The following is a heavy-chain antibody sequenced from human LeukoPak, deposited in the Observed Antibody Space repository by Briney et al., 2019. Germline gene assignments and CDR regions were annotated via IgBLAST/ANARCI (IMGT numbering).Heavy chain of an antibody. D-gene: IGHD5-12*01. J-gene: IGHJ4*02. V-gene: IGHV3-21*01. CDR1: GFTFGSYS. Sequence: GGSLRLSCAVSGFTFGSYSMNWVRQAPGKGLEWVAYISSSSSYIYYADSVKGRFTISRDNAKNSLNLQMNSLRAEDTAFYYCARVENSATRGFYFDYWGQGALVTVSS. CDR3: ARVENSATRGFYFDY. CDR2: ISSSSSYI.